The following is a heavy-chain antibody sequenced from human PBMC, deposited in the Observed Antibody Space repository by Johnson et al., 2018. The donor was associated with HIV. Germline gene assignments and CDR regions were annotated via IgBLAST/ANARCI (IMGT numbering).Heavy chain of an antibody. Sequence: MQLVESGGGLIQPGGSLRLSCAASGFTVSSNYMSWVRQAPGKGLEWVSVIYSGGSTYYADSVKGRFIISRDNSKHTLYLQMNSLRADDTAVYYCARSRQVGTPDAFDIWGQGTMVTVSS. CDR2: IYSGGST. D-gene: IGHD1-14*01. CDR1: GFTVSSNY. J-gene: IGHJ3*02. CDR3: ARSRQVGTPDAFDI. V-gene: IGHV3-53*01.